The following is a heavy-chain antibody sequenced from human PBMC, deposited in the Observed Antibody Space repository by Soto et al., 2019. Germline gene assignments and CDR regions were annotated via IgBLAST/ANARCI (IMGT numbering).Heavy chain of an antibody. J-gene: IGHJ4*02. V-gene: IGHV1-2*02. CDR1: GHTFTGYF. D-gene: IGHD6-19*01. CDR3: ARHSTVAGSTADYYYDY. CDR2: IDANSGGT. Sequence: ASVKVSCKTSGHTFTGYFIHWVRQAPGQGLEWMGWIDANSGGTNYAQKFQGRVTMTRDTSINTVHMELSRLRSDDTAVYYCARHSTVAGSTADYYYDYWGQRTLVTVSS.